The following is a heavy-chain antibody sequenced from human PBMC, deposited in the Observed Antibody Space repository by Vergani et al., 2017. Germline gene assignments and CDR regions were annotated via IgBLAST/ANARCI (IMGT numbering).Heavy chain of an antibody. D-gene: IGHD6-6*01. CDR2: ISWNSNSI. CDR3: AKDLGTSSGGGWFDP. J-gene: IGHJ5*02. CDR1: GFTSAGYA. Sequence: EVQLEESGGGLVLPGRSLRLSCVASGFTSAGYAMNWVRQAPGKGLGGVSGISWNSNSIGYADSVKGRLTIPRDNAKNSLYLQMNSLRAEDTALYYCAKDLGTSSGGGWFDPWGQGTLVTVSS. V-gene: IGHV3-9*02.